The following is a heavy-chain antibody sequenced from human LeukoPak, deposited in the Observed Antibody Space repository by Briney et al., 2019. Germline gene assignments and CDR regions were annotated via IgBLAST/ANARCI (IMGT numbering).Heavy chain of an antibody. Sequence: SETLSLTCTVSGGSISSSSYYWGWIRQPPGKGLEWIGSIYYSGRTYYNPSLKSRVTISVDTSKNQFSLKLSSVTAADTAVYYCARHGTGYSSGWYPGTHFDYWGQGTLVTVSS. CDR1: GGSISSSSYY. CDR3: ARHGTGYSSGWYPGTHFDY. J-gene: IGHJ4*02. CDR2: IYYSGRT. D-gene: IGHD6-19*01. V-gene: IGHV4-39*01.